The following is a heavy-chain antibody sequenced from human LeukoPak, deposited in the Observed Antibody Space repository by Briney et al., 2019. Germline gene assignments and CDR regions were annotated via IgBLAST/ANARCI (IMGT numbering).Heavy chain of an antibody. V-gene: IGHV3-23*01. CDR3: EGSTSWYYFDY. CDR2: ISGSGGST. CDR1: GGSISSYY. D-gene: IGHD2-2*01. Sequence: ETLSLTCTVSGGSISSYYWSWIRQPPGKGLEWVSSISGSGGSTYHADSVKGRFTISRDNSKNTLYLQMNSLRAEDTAVYYCEGSTSWYYFDYWGQRTLVTVSS. J-gene: IGHJ4*02.